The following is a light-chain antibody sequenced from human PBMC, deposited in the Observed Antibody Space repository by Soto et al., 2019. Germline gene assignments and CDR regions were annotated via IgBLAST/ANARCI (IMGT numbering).Light chain of an antibody. Sequence: EYVLTLAPCTLSLSPGARASLSCRASQTVRNNYLAWYQQKPGQAPRLLIYDASSRATGIPDRFSGGGSGTDFTLTISRLEPEDFAVYYCQQFSCYPLTFGGGTKVDIK. J-gene: IGKJ4*01. CDR3: QQFSCYPLT. CDR1: QTVRNNY. V-gene: IGKV3-20*01. CDR2: DAS.